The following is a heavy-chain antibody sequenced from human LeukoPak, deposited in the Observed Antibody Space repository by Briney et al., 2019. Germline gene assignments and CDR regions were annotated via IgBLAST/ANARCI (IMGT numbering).Heavy chain of an antibody. CDR3: ARGLSGYIRRYYFDY. D-gene: IGHD5-24*01. J-gene: IGHJ4*02. CDR1: GGPFSGYY. CDR2: IDHSGNM. V-gene: IGHV4-34*01. Sequence: PSETLSLTCGVHGGPFSGYYWNWIRQPPGKGLEWIGEIDHSGNMNYNPSLESRVTISVDTSKHHFSLELSSVTAADTAVYYCARGLSGYIRRYYFDYWGQGTLVTVSS.